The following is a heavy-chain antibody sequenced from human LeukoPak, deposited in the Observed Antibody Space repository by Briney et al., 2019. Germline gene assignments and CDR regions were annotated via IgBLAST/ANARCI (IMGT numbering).Heavy chain of an antibody. CDR1: GGSISSGGYY. D-gene: IGHD3-22*01. Sequence: PSETLSLTCTVSGGSISSGGYYWSWIRQHPGKGLEWIGYIYYSGSTYYNPSLKSRVTISVDTSKNQFSLKLSSVTAADTAVYYCARGWLIYYFDYWGQGTLVTVSS. CDR3: ARGWLIYYFDY. CDR2: IYYSGST. V-gene: IGHV4-31*03. J-gene: IGHJ4*02.